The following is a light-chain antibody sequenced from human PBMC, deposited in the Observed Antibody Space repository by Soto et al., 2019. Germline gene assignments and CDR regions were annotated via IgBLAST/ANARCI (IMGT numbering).Light chain of an antibody. Sequence: DIQMTQSPSTLSASVGDRVTITCRASQSISSWLAWYQQKTGKAPKILIYDASSLESGVPPRFRGSGSGTEFTLTISRLQPDDFATYYCQQYNSYSWTFGQGTKVDIK. CDR3: QQYNSYSWT. CDR1: QSISSW. V-gene: IGKV1-5*01. CDR2: DAS. J-gene: IGKJ1*01.